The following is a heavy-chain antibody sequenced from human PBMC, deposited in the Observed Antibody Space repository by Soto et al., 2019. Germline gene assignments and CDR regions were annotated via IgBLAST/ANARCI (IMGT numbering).Heavy chain of an antibody. CDR3: AQSKVGATSNYFDY. V-gene: IGHV3-23*01. CDR2: ISGSGGIT. J-gene: IGHJ4*02. CDR1: GFTFSSYA. Sequence: PGGSLRLSCAASGFTFSSYAMSWVRQAPGKGLEWVSGISGSGGITYYADSVKGRFTISRDNSKNTLYLQLNSLRAEDTAVYYCAQSKVGATSNYFDYWGQGTLVTVSS. D-gene: IGHD1-26*01.